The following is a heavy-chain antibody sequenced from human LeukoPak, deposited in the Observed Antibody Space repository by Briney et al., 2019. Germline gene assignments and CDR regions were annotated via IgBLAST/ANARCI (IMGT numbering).Heavy chain of an antibody. V-gene: IGHV3-48*01. CDR3: ARGARGFWSGYYDY. Sequence: GRSLRLSCAASGFTFSSYSMNWVRQAPGKGLEWVSYISSGSSTIYYTDSVKGRFTISRDNAKNSLYLQMNSLRAEDTAVYYCARGARGFWSGYYDYWGQGTLVTVSS. J-gene: IGHJ4*02. CDR1: GFTFSSYS. D-gene: IGHD3-3*01. CDR2: ISSGSSTI.